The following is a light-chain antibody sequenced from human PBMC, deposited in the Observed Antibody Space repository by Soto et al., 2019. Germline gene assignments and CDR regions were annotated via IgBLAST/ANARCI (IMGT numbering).Light chain of an antibody. CDR3: QQYGSSPLFT. J-gene: IGKJ3*01. CDR1: ESVSSSY. CDR2: GAS. V-gene: IGKV3-20*01. Sequence: EIVWTQSPGTLSLSRGERATLSCRASESVSSSYLAWYQQKPGQAPRLLIYGASSRATGIPDRFSGSGSGTDFTLTISRLEPEDFAVYYCQQYGSSPLFTFGPGTKVDIK.